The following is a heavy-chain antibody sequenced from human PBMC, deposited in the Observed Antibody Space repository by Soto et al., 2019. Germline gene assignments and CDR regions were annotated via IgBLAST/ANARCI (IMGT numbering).Heavy chain of an antibody. D-gene: IGHD3-22*01. CDR3: AKAREVTMLVVVNPFDP. CDR1: GFTFSSYA. CDR2: ISGSGGST. V-gene: IGHV3-23*01. J-gene: IGHJ5*02. Sequence: GSLRLSCAASGFTFSSYAMSWVRQAPWKGLEWVSAISGSGGSTYYADSVKGRFTISRDNSKNTLYLQMNSLRAEDTAVYYCAKAREVTMLVVVNPFDPWGQGSMVTFYS.